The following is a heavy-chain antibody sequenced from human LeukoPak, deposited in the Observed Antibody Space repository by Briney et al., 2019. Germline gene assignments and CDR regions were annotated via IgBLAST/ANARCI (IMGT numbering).Heavy chain of an antibody. CDR3: ARLGNTYYYDSSGYYFDY. D-gene: IGHD3-22*01. CDR1: GYTFTSYG. CDR2: IIPIFGKA. Sequence: SVKASCKASGYTFTSYGISWVRQAPGQGLEWMGGIIPIFGKANYAQKFQGRVTITADESTSTAYMELSSLRSEDTVVYYCARLGNTYYYDSSGYYFDYWGQGTLVTVSS. J-gene: IGHJ4*02. V-gene: IGHV1-69*13.